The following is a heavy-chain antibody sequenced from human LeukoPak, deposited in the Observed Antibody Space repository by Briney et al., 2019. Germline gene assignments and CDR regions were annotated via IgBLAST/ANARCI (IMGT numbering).Heavy chain of an antibody. Sequence: PGGSLRLSCAASGFTFSSYWMHWVRQAPGKGLVWVSRINSDGSSTSYADSVKGRFTISRDNAKNTLYLQMNSLRAVDTAVYYCARPFGELGAFDIWGQGTMVTVSS. CDR3: ARPFGELGAFDI. CDR2: INSDGSST. J-gene: IGHJ3*02. D-gene: IGHD3-10*01. V-gene: IGHV3-74*01. CDR1: GFTFSSYW.